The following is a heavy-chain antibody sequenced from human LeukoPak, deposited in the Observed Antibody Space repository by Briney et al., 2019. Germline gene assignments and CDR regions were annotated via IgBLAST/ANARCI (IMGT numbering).Heavy chain of an antibody. CDR3: AKDGVRGVIITGGNWFDP. J-gene: IGHJ5*02. V-gene: IGHV3-23*01. CDR1: GFTFSSYA. Sequence: GGSLRLSCAASGFTFSSYAMSWVRQAPGKGLEWVSAISGSGGSTYYADSVKGRFTISRDNSKDTLFLQMHSLRAEDTAVYYCAKDGVRGVIITGGNWFDPWGQGTLVTVSS. CDR2: ISGSGGST. D-gene: IGHD3-10*01.